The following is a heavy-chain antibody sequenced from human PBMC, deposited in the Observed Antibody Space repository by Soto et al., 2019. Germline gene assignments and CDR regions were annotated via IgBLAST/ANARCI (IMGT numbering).Heavy chain of an antibody. J-gene: IGHJ5*02. CDR3: ASSLLFDP. CDR2: ISSSSSYI. CDR1: GFTFSSYS. V-gene: IGHV3-21*01. Sequence: EVQLVESGGGLVKPGGSLRLSCAASGFTFSSYSMNWVRQAPGKGLEWVSSISSSSSYIYYADSVKGRFTISRDNPKNAPYLEMNSPRAEDTAVYYCASSLLFDPWGQGTLVTVSS.